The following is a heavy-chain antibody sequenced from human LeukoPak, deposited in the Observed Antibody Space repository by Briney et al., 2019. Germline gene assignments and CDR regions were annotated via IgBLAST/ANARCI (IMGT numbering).Heavy chain of an antibody. V-gene: IGHV1-46*01. CDR3: AKRGYCRGGTCFSHDAFDI. CDR2: INPSGGST. D-gene: IGHD2-15*01. J-gene: IGHJ3*02. CDR1: GYTFTSYY. Sequence: ASVKVSCKASGYTFTSYYMHWVRQAPGQGLEWMGIINPSGGSTSYAQKFQGRVTMTRDMSTSTVYMELSSLRSEDTAVYYCAKRGYCRGGTCFSHDAFDIWGQGTMVTVSS.